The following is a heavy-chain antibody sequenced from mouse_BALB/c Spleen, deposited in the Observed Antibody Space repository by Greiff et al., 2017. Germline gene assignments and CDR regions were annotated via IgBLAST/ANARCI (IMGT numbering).Heavy chain of an antibody. V-gene: IGHV3-8*02. Sequence: VQLKESGPSLVKPSQTLSLTCSVTGDSITSGYWNWIRKFPGNKLEYMGYISYSGSTYYNPSLKSRISITRDTSKNQYYLQLNSVTTEDTATYYCARYNYGSIGDYYAMDYWGQGTSVTVSS. J-gene: IGHJ4*01. D-gene: IGHD1-1*01. CDR2: ISYSGST. CDR1: GDSITSGY. CDR3: ARYNYGSIGDYYAMDY.